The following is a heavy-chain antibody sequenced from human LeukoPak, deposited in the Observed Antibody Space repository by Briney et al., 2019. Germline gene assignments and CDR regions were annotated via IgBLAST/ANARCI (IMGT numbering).Heavy chain of an antibody. J-gene: IGHJ2*01. V-gene: IGHV4-39*07. D-gene: IGHD3-22*01. Sequence: PSETLSLTCTVSGGSISSSSYYWGWIRQPPGKGLEWIGSIYYSGSTYYNPSLKSRVTISVDTSKNQFSLKLSSVTAADTAVYYCAREISENYYDSSGYYNWYFDLWGRGTLVTVSS. CDR2: IYYSGST. CDR1: GGSISSSSYY. CDR3: AREISENYYDSSGYYNWYFDL.